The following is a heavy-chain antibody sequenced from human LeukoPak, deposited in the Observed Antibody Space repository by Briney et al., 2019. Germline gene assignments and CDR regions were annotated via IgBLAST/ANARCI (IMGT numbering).Heavy chain of an antibody. CDR2: IYHSGST. J-gene: IGHJ5*02. CDR3: ARRFGGSCPGALDP. Sequence: PSETLSLTCAVSGYSISSGYYWGWIRPPPGKGLEWIGSIYHSGSTYYNPSLKSRVTISVDTSKNQFSLKLSSVTAADTAVYYCARRFGGSCPGALDPWGQGTLVTVSS. CDR1: GYSISSGYY. D-gene: IGHD3-10*01. V-gene: IGHV4-38-2*01.